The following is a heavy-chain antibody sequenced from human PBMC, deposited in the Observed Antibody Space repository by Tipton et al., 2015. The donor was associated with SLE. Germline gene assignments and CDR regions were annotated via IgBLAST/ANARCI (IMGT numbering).Heavy chain of an antibody. V-gene: IGHV3-15*01. Sequence: SLRLSCAASAFTFTNAWMNWVRQTPGKGLEWVGRIKSESDGGTADYAAPVKGRFTISRDDSKNTLYLQMNKLKTEDTGLYYCTMSNWNDPFDYWGQGTLVTVSS. CDR1: AFTFTNAW. D-gene: IGHD1-20*01. CDR2: IKSESDGGTA. CDR3: TMSNWNDPFDY. J-gene: IGHJ4*02.